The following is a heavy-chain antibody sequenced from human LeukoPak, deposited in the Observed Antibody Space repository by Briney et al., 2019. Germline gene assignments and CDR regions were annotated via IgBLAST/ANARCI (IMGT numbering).Heavy chain of an antibody. J-gene: IGHJ6*02. Sequence: GASVKVSCKASGYTFTGYYMHWVRQAPGQGLEWMGWINPNSGGTNYAQKFQGWVTMTRDTSISTAYMELSRLRSDDTAVYYCARDQGYCSGGRCYVYGMDVWGQGTTVTVSS. CDR1: GYTFTGYY. D-gene: IGHD2-15*01. CDR2: INPNSGGT. V-gene: IGHV1-2*04. CDR3: ARDQGYCSGGRCYVYGMDV.